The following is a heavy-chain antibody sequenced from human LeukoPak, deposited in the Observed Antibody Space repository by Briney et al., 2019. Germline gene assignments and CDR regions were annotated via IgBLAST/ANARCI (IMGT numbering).Heavy chain of an antibody. Sequence: PSETLSLTCTVSGGVIRSYYWSWMRQPPGKGLEWIWYIYYNGSTNYNPYLTSRVTISVDTSKNHFSLKLSSVTAADTVVYFCARGRVSSSTWYSTYYYYFYMDVWGKGTTVTVSS. V-gene: IGHV4-59*01. D-gene: IGHD6-13*01. CDR3: ARGRVSSSTWYSTYYYYFYMDV. CDR2: IYYNGST. CDR1: GGVIRSYY. J-gene: IGHJ6*03.